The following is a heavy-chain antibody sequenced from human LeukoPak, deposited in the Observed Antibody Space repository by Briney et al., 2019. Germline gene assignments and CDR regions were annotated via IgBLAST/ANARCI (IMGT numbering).Heavy chain of an antibody. Sequence: GGSLSLSCAASGLTFGRYGMHWVRQAPGRGMEWLVVISYDGSNKYYADSVKGRFTISRDNSKNTLYLQMKSLRAEDTAVYYCAKDGGVGAFDICGQRTMVTVSS. CDR1: GLTFGRYG. J-gene: IGHJ3*02. V-gene: IGHV3-30*18. CDR2: ISYDGSNK. CDR3: AKDGGVGAFDI. D-gene: IGHD3-16*01.